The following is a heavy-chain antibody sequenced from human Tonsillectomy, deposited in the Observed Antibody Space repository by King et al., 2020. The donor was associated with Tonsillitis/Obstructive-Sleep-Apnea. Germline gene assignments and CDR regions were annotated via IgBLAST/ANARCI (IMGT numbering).Heavy chain of an antibody. Sequence: VQLVESGGGLVKPGGSLRLSCAASGFTFRDYYMSWIRQAPGKGLEWASYISRSSSYTNYAGPVKGRFTISRDNAKNSLYLQMNSLRAEDTAVYYCARALPIRSGTGWFDPWGQGTLVTVSS. CDR1: GFTFRDYY. CDR2: ISRSSSYT. V-gene: IGHV3-11*05. CDR3: ARALPIRSGTGWFDP. D-gene: IGHD1-14*01. J-gene: IGHJ5*02.